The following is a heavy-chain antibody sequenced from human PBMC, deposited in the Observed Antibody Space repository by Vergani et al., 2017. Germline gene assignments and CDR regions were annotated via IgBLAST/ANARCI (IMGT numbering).Heavy chain of an antibody. J-gene: IGHJ4*02. CDR2: IKQDGSEK. CDR1: EFILGTYW. Sequence: DVQLVESGGGLVQPGGSLRLSCTGSEFILGTYWMTWVRQAPRKGLEWVASIKQDGSEKQYVDSVKGRFTISRDNVRNLVFLEMHDLRVAETAVYYCARELVAGTKEIDYWGQGTLVTVSS. D-gene: IGHD5-12*01. V-gene: IGHV3-7*01. CDR3: ARELVAGTKEIDY.